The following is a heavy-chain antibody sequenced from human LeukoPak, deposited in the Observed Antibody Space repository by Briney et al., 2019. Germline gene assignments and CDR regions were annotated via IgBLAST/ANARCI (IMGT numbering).Heavy chain of an antibody. CDR1: GFTFSSYE. CDR2: ISSSGSTI. V-gene: IGHV3-48*03. J-gene: IGHJ4*02. Sequence: GGSLRLSCAASGFTFSSYEMNWVRQAPGKGLEGVSYISSSGSTIYYADSVKGRFTISRDNAKNSLYLQMNSLRAEDTAVYYCARPITMVRGVTGFDYWGQGTLVTVSS. CDR3: ARPITMVRGVTGFDY. D-gene: IGHD3-10*01.